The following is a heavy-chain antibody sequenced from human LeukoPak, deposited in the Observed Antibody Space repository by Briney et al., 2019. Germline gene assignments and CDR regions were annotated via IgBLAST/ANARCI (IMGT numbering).Heavy chain of an antibody. CDR1: GFTFSSYV. Sequence: PGGTLRLSCAASGFTFSSYVLYWVRQAPGKGLEWISYISSSSSTIKYADSVRGRFTISRADARESLFLQINSLRAEDTAIYYCGASRQYVGAFDIWGQGTLVTVSS. D-gene: IGHD3-16*01. J-gene: IGHJ3*02. CDR3: GASRQYVGAFDI. V-gene: IGHV3-48*03. CDR2: ISSSSSTI.